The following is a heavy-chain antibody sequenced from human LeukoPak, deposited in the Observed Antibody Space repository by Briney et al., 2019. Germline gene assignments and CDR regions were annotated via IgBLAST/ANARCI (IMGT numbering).Heavy chain of an antibody. CDR1: GFTFSSYA. D-gene: IGHD2-2*02. V-gene: IGHV3-23*01. Sequence: PGGSLRLSCAASGFTFSSYAMSWVRQAPGKGLEWVSAISGSGGSTYYADSVKGRFTISRDNSKNTLYLQMNSLRAEDTGVYYCAHFGCSSTNCYTRPFDYWGRGTLVTVSS. J-gene: IGHJ4*02. CDR2: ISGSGGST. CDR3: AHFGCSSTNCYTRPFDY.